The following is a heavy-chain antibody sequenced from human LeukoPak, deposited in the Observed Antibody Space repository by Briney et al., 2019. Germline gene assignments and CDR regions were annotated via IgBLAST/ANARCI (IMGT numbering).Heavy chain of an antibody. CDR2: MSSVT. CDR3: AKAFFSGSGGSHKQFAS. V-gene: IGHV3-23*01. D-gene: IGHD3-10*01. J-gene: IGHJ4*02. Sequence: PGGSLRLSCAASGFTVSNFTMSWVRQAPGKGLEWVSAMSSVTYYADSVKGRFTISRDDSKSTLFLQMNSLRAEDTAVYYCAKAFFSGSGGSHKQFASWGQGSLVTVSS. CDR1: GFTVSNFT.